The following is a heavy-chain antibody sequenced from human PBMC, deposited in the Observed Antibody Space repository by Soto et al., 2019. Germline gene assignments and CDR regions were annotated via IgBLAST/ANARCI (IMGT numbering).Heavy chain of an antibody. CDR1: GFSFSSYW. D-gene: IGHD3-9*01. V-gene: IGHV3-7*05. Sequence: GGSLRLSCVASGFSFSSYWMTWFRQAPGKGLECVGNINQGGSEKNYVDSVKGRFTISRDNAKNFLYLHMINLRAEDTAVYYRARGPDKPWGQGTLVTVSS. J-gene: IGHJ5*02. CDR3: ARGPDKP. CDR2: INQGGSEK.